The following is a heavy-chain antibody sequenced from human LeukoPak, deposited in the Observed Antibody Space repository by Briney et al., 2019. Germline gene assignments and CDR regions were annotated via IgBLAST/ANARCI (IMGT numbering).Heavy chain of an antibody. V-gene: IGHV3-74*01. CDR1: GFTFSSYW. D-gene: IGHD1-26*01. J-gene: IGHJ4*02. Sequence: GGSLRLSCAASGFTFSSYWMHWVRQAPGKGLVWVPRINSDGSSTSYADSVKGRFTISRDNAKNTLYLQMNSLRAEDTAVYYCARDPVGATLDYWGQGTLVTVSS. CDR3: ARDPVGATLDY. CDR2: INSDGSST.